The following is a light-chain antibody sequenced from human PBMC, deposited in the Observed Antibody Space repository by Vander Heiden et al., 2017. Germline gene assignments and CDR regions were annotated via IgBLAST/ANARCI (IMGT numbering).Light chain of an antibody. CDR1: SLRNYY. J-gene: IGLJ2*01. Sequence: SSQLTQYPALSVAWGQTVRITCRGDSLRNYYPSWYQQKPGQAPLLVFYGNSTRPSGIPGRLSGSSSGDTASLIIHGSQAEDEADYYCNSRDSSGDHVFGGGTKLTVL. V-gene: IGLV3-19*01. CDR3: NSRDSSGDHV. CDR2: GNS.